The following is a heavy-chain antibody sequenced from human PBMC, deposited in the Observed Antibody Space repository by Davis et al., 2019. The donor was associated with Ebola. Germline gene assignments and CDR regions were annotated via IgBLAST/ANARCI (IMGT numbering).Heavy chain of an antibody. CDR1: GFSVSGKF. Sequence: GESLKISCAASGFSVSGKFMSWVRQAPGKGLEWVSYISSSTSGTTTVYYADSVKGRFTVSRDDARNSLSLQMNSLRDDDTAIYYCAREGIITSGLDVWGQGTTVTVSS. D-gene: IGHD1-14*01. J-gene: IGHJ6*02. CDR3: AREGIITSGLDV. V-gene: IGHV3-48*02. CDR2: ISSSTSGTTTV.